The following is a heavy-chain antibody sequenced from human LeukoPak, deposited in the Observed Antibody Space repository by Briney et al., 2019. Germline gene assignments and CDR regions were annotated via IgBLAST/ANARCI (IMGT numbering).Heavy chain of an antibody. D-gene: IGHD6-13*01. CDR1: GGSISSGSYY. Sequence: PSQTLSLTCTVSGGSISSGSYYWSWIRQPAGKGLEWIGRIYTSGSTNYNPSLKSRVTISVDTSKNQFSLKLSSVTAADTAVYYCAREGRRIAAAGFFDYWGQGTLVTVSS. J-gene: IGHJ4*02. CDR3: AREGRRIAAAGFFDY. V-gene: IGHV4-61*02. CDR2: IYTSGST.